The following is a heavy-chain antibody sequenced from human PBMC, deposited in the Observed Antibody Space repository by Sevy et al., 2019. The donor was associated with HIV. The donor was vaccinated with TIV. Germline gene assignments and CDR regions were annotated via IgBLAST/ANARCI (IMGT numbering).Heavy chain of an antibody. CDR2: ISSSGSTI. CDR3: ARDYCSSTRCYMYYYYYYGMDV. D-gene: IGHD2-2*02. CDR1: GFTFSDYY. V-gene: IGHV3-11*01. J-gene: IGHJ6*02. Sequence: GGSLRLSCAASGFTFSDYYMSWIRQAPGKGLEWVSYISSSGSTIYYADSVKGRFTISRDNAKNSLYLQMNSLRAEDTAVYYCARDYCSSTRCYMYYYYYYGMDVWGQGTTVTVSS.